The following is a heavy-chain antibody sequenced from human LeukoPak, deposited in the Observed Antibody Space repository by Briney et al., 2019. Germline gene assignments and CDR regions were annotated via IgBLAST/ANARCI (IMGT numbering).Heavy chain of an antibody. J-gene: IGHJ5*02. V-gene: IGHV1-46*01. D-gene: IGHD6-6*01. Sequence: ASVKVSCKASGYTFTSYYMHWVRPAPGQGLEWMGIINPSGGSTSYAQKFQGRVTMTRDTSTSTVYMELSSLRSEDTAVYYCARGVPCSSSSLLGFDPWGQGTLVTVSS. CDR2: INPSGGST. CDR3: ARGVPCSSSSLLGFDP. CDR1: GYTFTSYY.